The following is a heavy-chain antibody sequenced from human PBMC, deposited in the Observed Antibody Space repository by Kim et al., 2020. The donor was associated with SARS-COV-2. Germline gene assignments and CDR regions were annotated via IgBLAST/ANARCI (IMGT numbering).Heavy chain of an antibody. D-gene: IGHD2-15*01. Sequence: SETLSLTCTVSGGSISSYYWSWIRQPAGKGLEWIGRIYTSGSTNYNPSLKSRVTMSVDTSKNQFSLKLSSVTAADTAVYYCARNAKWGSPDRAFDIWGQGSMVTLSS. V-gene: IGHV4-4*07. CDR3: ARNAKWGSPDRAFDI. J-gene: IGHJ3*02. CDR1: GGSISSYY. CDR2: IYTSGST.